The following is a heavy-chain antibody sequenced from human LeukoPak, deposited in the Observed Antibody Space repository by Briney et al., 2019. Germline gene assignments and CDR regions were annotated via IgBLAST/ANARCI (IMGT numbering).Heavy chain of an antibody. CDR1: GYTFTSYY. CDR2: INPNGGST. CDR3: ASLTWGATTRNY. J-gene: IGHJ4*02. V-gene: IGHV1-46*01. D-gene: IGHD4-11*01. Sequence: GASVKVSCKASGYTFTSYYVHWVRRAPGQGLGWMGIINPNGGSTSYARKFQGRVTMTRDTSTSTVYMELSSLTSEDTAVYYCASLTWGATTRNYWGQGTLVTVSS.